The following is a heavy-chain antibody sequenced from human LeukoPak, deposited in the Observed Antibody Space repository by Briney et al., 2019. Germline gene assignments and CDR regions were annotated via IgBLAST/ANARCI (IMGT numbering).Heavy chain of an antibody. J-gene: IGHJ4*02. CDR3: TTDPPPGQHYDPTGYYVDF. V-gene: IGHV3-15*01. CDR2: IQRKSEGGTT. D-gene: IGHD3-22*01. Sequence: PGGSLRLSCAASGLDFNKTWMSWVRQVRGKGLEWVGRIQRKSEGGTTDYAALVKGRFTISRDDSKNTLFLQMSSLKIEDTAVYYCTTDPPPGQHYDPTGYYVDFWGQGTLVTVSS. CDR1: GLDFNKTW.